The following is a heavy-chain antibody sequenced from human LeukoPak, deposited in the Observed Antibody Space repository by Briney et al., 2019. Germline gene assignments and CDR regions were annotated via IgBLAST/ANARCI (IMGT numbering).Heavy chain of an antibody. J-gene: IGHJ4*02. Sequence: ASVKVSCKASGYTFTSYYMHWVRQAPGQGLEWMGIINPSGGSTSYAQKFQGRVTMTRDMSTSTAYMELSNLRSEDTAVYYCARVRTSIFLGLYYFDYWGQGTLVTVSS. V-gene: IGHV1-46*01. D-gene: IGHD2/OR15-2a*01. CDR1: GYTFTSYY. CDR3: ARVRTSIFLGLYYFDY. CDR2: INPSGGST.